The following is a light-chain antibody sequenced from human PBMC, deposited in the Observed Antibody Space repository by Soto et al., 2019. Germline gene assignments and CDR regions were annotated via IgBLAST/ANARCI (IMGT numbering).Light chain of an antibody. J-gene: IGKJ1*01. CDR2: GAS. CDR1: QSVSNN. Sequence: EIVMTQSPATLSVSPGERDTLSCRASQSVSNNLAWYQKKPGQAPRLLIYGASTRATGIPARFSGSGSGTEFTLTISSLQSEDLAFYYCQQYNNWWTFGQGTRVDIK. V-gene: IGKV3-15*01. CDR3: QQYNNWWT.